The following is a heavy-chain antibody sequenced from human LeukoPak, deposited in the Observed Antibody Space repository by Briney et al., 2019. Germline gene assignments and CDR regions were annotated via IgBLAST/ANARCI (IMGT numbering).Heavy chain of an antibody. CDR1: GGSISNYY. D-gene: IGHD3-10*01. V-gene: IGHV4-59*01. CDR2: IYYSGST. CDR3: ARSNYGSGSYPKY. Sequence: SETLSLTCTVFGGSISNYYWSWIRQPPGKGLEWIGYIYYSGSTNYNPSLKSRVTISVDTSKNQFSLKLSSVTAADTAVYYCARSNYGSGSYPKYWGQGTLVTVSS. J-gene: IGHJ4*02.